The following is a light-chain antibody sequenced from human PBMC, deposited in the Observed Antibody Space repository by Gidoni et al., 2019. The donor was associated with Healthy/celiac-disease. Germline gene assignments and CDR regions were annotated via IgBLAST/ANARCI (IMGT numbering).Light chain of an antibody. CDR2: WAS. CDR3: QQYYSTPWT. CDR1: QSVLYSSNNKNY. V-gene: IGKV4-1*01. Sequence: DIVMTQSPDSLPVSLGERATINCKSSQSVLYSSNNKNYLAWYQQKPGQPPKLLIYWASTRESRVPDRFSGSGSGTDFTLTISSLQAEDVAVYYCQQYYSTPWTFGQGTKVEIK. J-gene: IGKJ1*01.